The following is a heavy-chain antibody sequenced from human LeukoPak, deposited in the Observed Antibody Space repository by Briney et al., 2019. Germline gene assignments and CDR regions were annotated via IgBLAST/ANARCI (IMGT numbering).Heavy chain of an antibody. CDR3: AKDRKLGPADYYFDF. D-gene: IGHD7-27*01. J-gene: IGHJ4*02. Sequence: GGSLRLSCAASGFTFSSYAMNWVRQAPGKGLEWVAVIANDGRDKKYADSVQGRFTISRDNSKNTLYLQMNSLRAEDTAVYYCAKDRKLGPADYYFDFWGQGTLVTVAS. CDR2: IANDGRDK. CDR1: GFTFSSYA. V-gene: IGHV3-30*18.